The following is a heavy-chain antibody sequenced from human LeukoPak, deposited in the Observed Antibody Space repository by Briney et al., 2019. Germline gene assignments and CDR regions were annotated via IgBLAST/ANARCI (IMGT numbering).Heavy chain of an antibody. CDR2: ISTLGSTI. D-gene: IGHD4-23*01. J-gene: IGHJ4*02. V-gene: IGHV3-48*03. CDR3: AKDLDYGGNGIVIDY. Sequence: GGSLRLSCAASGFTFNSYEMNWVRQAPGKGLEWVSYISTLGSTIYYADSVKGRFTISRDNSKNTLYLQMNSLRAEDTAVYYCAKDLDYGGNGIVIDYWGQGTLVTVSS. CDR1: GFTFNSYE.